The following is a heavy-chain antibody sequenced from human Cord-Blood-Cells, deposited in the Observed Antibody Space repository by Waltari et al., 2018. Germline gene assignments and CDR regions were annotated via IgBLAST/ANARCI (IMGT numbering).Heavy chain of an antibody. CDR1: GSHFSLFC. CDR2: IKEDGSEK. CDR3: ARVFQLGSHFDY. J-gene: IGHJ4*02. V-gene: IGHV3-7*01. Sequence: EVQLVESGGGLFQPGGLLSVYCAASGSHFSLFCMSCAGQAPGKGLEWVANIKEDGSEKYYVDTVKGRFTISRDNAKNSLYLQMNSLRAGDTAVYYCARVFQLGSHFDYWGQGTLVTVSS. D-gene: IGHD7-27*01.